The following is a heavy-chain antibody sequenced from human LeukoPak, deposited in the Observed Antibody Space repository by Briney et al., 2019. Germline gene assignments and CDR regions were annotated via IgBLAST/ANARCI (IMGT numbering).Heavy chain of an antibody. D-gene: IGHD2-2*01. CDR1: VGSISSSSYY. V-gene: IGHV4-39*01. Sequence: SETLSLTCTVSVGSISSSSYYWGWIRQPPGKGLEWIGSIYYSGSTYYNPSLRSRVTISVDTSRNQFSLKLSSVTAADTAVYYCASLSCSSTSCYAGWFDPWGKGTLVTVSS. CDR3: ASLSCSSTSCYAGWFDP. J-gene: IGHJ5*02. CDR2: IYYSGST.